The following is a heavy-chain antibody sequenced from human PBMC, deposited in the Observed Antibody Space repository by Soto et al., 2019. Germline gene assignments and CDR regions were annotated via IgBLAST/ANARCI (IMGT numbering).Heavy chain of an antibody. J-gene: IGHJ4*02. Sequence: SETLSLTCTVSGGSISSSSYYWGWIRQPPGKGLEWIGSIYYSGSTYYNPSLKSRVTISVDTSKNQFSLKLSSVTAADTAVYYCARRRLYSSGWYPFDYWGQGTLVTVSS. V-gene: IGHV4-39*01. D-gene: IGHD6-19*01. CDR1: GGSISSSSYY. CDR3: ARRRLYSSGWYPFDY. CDR2: IYYSGST.